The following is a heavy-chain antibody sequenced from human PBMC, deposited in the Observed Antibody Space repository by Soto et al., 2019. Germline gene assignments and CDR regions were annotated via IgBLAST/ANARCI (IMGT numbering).Heavy chain of an antibody. V-gene: IGHV2-70*04. Sequence: SGPTLVNPTQTLTLTCTFSGFSLSTSGMRVSWIRQPPGKALEWLARIDWDDDKFYSTSLKTRLTISKDTSKNQVVLTMTNMDPVDTATYYCARDIAAAGFPSYGMDVWGQGTTVTVSS. J-gene: IGHJ6*02. CDR1: GFSLSTSGMR. CDR2: IDWDDDK. CDR3: ARDIAAAGFPSYGMDV. D-gene: IGHD6-13*01.